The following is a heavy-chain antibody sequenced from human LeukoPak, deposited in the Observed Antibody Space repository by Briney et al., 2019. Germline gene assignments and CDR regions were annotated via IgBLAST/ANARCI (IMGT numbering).Heavy chain of an antibody. J-gene: IGHJ4*02. Sequence: GGSLRLSCAVSGFTFSRYVIYWVRQAPGKGLEWVAVISDDENNKYYADSVKGRFTISRDNSKNTLYLQMNSLRAEDTAVYYCAKDLEFGGSSTDYWGQGTLVTVSS. CDR1: GFTFSRYV. CDR3: AKDLEFGGSSTDY. CDR2: ISDDENNK. V-gene: IGHV3-30-3*01. D-gene: IGHD1-26*01.